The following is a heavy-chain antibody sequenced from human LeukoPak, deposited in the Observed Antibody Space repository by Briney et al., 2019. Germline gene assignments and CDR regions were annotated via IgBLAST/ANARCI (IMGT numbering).Heavy chain of an antibody. CDR3: AREGYSSGWLPGYFDY. Sequence: SVKVSCKASGGTFSSYAISWVRQAPGQGLEWMGRIIPILGIANYAQKFQGRVTITADKSTSTAYMELSSLRSEDTAVYYCAREGYSSGWLPGYFDYWGQGTLVTVSS. J-gene: IGHJ4*02. CDR2: IIPILGIA. CDR1: GGTFSSYA. D-gene: IGHD6-19*01. V-gene: IGHV1-69*04.